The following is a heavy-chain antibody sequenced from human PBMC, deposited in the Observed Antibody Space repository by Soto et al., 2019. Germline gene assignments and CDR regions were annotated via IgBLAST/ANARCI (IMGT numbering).Heavy chain of an antibody. D-gene: IGHD6-6*01. Sequence: PGGSLRLSCAASGFTFSSYGMHWVRQAPGKGLEWVAVIWYDGSNKYYADSVKGRFTISRDNSKNTLYLQMNSLRAEDTAVYYCAREGGSSSFPYYYYYYGMDVWGQGTTVTVSS. CDR2: IWYDGSNK. V-gene: IGHV3-33*01. CDR3: AREGGSSSFPYYYYYYGMDV. J-gene: IGHJ6*02. CDR1: GFTFSSYG.